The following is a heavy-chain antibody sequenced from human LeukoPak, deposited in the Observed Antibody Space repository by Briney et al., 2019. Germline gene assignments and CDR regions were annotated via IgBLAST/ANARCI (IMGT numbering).Heavy chain of an antibody. D-gene: IGHD3-22*01. V-gene: IGHV3-23*01. CDR1: GFTVSRNY. Sequence: PGGSLRLSCAASGFTVSRNYMSWVRQAPGKGLEWVSAISGSGGTAYYADSVKGRFTISRDNSKNTLYLQMNSLRAEDTAVYYCAKKGYYDGSGYYMYYFDHWGQGTLVTVSS. CDR3: AKKGYYDGSGYYMYYFDH. J-gene: IGHJ4*02. CDR2: ISGSGGTA.